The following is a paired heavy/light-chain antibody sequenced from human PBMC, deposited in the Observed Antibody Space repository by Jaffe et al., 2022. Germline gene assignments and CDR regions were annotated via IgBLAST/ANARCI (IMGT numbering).Heavy chain of an antibody. D-gene: IGHD5-12*01. CDR3: VRGTRKNGYNFYNYYYMDV. Sequence: QVQLQQWGAGLLKPSETLSLTCAVYGGSFSGYYWSWIRQPPGKGLEWIGEINHSGSTNYNPSLKSRVTISVDTSKNQFTLKLSSVTAADTAVYYCVRGTRKNGYNFYNYYYMDVWGKGTTVTVSS. V-gene: IGHV4-34*01. CDR1: GGSFSGYY. J-gene: IGHJ6*03. CDR2: INHSGST.
Light chain of an antibody. J-gene: IGKJ1*01. CDR2: TAS. Sequence: DIQMTQSPSSLSASVGGRVTITCRASQSISSYLNWYQQKPGKAPKLLIYTASSLQSGVPSRFSGSGSGTDFTLTISSLQPEDFATYYCQQSYSTPRTFGQGTKVEIK. CDR3: QQSYSTPRT. V-gene: IGKV1-39*01. CDR1: QSISSY.